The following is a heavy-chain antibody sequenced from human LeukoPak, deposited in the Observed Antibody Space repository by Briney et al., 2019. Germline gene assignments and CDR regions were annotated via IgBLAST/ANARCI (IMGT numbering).Heavy chain of an antibody. V-gene: IGHV1-2*02. Sequence: ASVKVSCKASGYTFTSYYRHWVRQAPGQGLEWMGWINPNSGGTNYAQKFQGRVTMTRDTSISTAYMELSRLRSDDTAVYYCARAIYCSGGSCYRSDAFDIWGQGTMVTVSS. CDR3: ARAIYCSGGSCYRSDAFDI. J-gene: IGHJ3*02. CDR1: GYTFTSYY. D-gene: IGHD2-15*01. CDR2: INPNSGGT.